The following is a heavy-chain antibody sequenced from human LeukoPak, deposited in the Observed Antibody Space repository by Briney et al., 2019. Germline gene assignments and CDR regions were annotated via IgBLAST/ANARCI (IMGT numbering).Heavy chain of an antibody. Sequence: GGSLRLSCAASGFTFSSYSMNWVRQAPGKGLEWVSSVSSSSSYIYYADSVKGRFTISRDNAKNSLYLQMNSLRAEDTAVYYCARDSSGFFDPWGQGTLVTVSS. D-gene: IGHD6-19*01. CDR3: ARDSSGFFDP. CDR1: GFTFSSYS. J-gene: IGHJ5*02. CDR2: VSSSSSYI. V-gene: IGHV3-21*01.